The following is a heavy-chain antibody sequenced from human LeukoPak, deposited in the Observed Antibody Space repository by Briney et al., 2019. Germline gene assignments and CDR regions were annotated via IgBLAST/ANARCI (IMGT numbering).Heavy chain of an antibody. D-gene: IGHD6-19*01. Sequence: SVKVSCKASGGTFSSYAISWVRQAPGQGLEWMGGIIPIFGTANYAQKFQGRVTITADESTSTAYMELSSLRAEDTAVYYCARDRDSSDWYNEVFDYWGQGTLVTVSS. CDR2: IIPIFGTA. CDR3: ARDRDSSDWYNEVFDY. CDR1: GGTFSSYA. V-gene: IGHV1-69*13. J-gene: IGHJ4*02.